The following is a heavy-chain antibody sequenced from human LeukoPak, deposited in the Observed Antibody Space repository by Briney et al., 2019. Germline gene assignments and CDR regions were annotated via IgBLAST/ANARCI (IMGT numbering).Heavy chain of an antibody. J-gene: IGHJ4*02. V-gene: IGHV4-59*01. Sequence: SETLSLTCTVSGGSISSYYWSWIRQPPGKGLEWIGYIYYSGSTNYNPSLKSRVTISVDTSKNQFSLKLSSVTAADTAVYYCARDLAAAGGLGFDYWGQGTLVTVSS. CDR3: ARDLAAAGGLGFDY. CDR2: IYYSGST. CDR1: GGSISSYY. D-gene: IGHD6-13*01.